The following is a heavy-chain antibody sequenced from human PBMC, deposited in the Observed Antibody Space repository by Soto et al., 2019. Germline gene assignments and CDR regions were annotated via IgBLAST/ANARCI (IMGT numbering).Heavy chain of an antibody. D-gene: IGHD2-2*01. Sequence: ASVKVSCKASGGTFSSYAISWVRQAPGQGLEWMGGIIPIFGTANYAQKFQGRVTITADESTSTAYMELSSLRSEDTAVYYCARDKGYCSSTSCYGYYFDYWGQGTLVTVSS. CDR1: GGTFSSYA. CDR2: IIPIFGTA. CDR3: ARDKGYCSSTSCYGYYFDY. J-gene: IGHJ4*02. V-gene: IGHV1-69*01.